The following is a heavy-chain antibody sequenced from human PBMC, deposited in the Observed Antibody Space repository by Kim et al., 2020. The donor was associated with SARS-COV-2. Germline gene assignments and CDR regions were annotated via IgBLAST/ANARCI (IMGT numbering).Heavy chain of an antibody. CDR2: INHSGST. J-gene: IGHJ3*02. Sequence: SETLSLTCAVYGGSFSGYSWSWIRQPPGKGLEWIGEINHSGSTNSNPSPKSRVPISVDTSKTQFSLKLSSGTVADTAVYYCAGGVYGSGCSSKLVHAFD. CDR1: GGSFSGYS. CDR3: AGGVYGSGCSSKLVHAFD. V-gene: IGHV4-34*01. D-gene: IGHD3-10*01.